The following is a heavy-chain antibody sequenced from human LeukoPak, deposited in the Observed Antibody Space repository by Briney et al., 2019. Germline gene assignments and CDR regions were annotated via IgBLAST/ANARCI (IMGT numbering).Heavy chain of an antibody. CDR1: GGSFSGYY. D-gene: IGHD1-26*01. CDR2: INHSGST. V-gene: IGHV4-34*01. CDR3: SRAYSGSSFPYYYYYYMDV. J-gene: IGHJ6*03. Sequence: PSETLSPTCAVSGGSFSGYYWSWIRQPPGQGLEWIGEINHSGSTNYNPSLKSRVTISVDTSKNQFSLKLSSVTAADTAVYYCSRAYSGSSFPYYYYYYMDVWGKGTTVTVSS.